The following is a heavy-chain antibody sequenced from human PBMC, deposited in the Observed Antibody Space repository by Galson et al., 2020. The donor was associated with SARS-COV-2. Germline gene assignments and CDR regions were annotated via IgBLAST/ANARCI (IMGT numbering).Heavy chain of an antibody. CDR2: IYHSGST. V-gene: IGHV4-4*02. CDR3: ARQTRAIAFDI. D-gene: IGHD2-2*02. J-gene: IGHJ3*02. Sequence: SETLSLTCAVSGGSISSSNWWSWVRQPPGKGLEWIGEIYHSGSTNYNPSLKSRVTISVDTSKNQFSLKLSSVTAADTAVYYCARQTRAIAFDIWGQGTMVTVSS. CDR1: GGSISSSNW.